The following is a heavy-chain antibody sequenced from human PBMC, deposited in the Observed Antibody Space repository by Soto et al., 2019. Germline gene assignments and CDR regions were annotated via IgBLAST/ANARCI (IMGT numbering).Heavy chain of an antibody. CDR3: AKVTAYYYDSSGPLIDY. CDR2: ISDSGGST. D-gene: IGHD3-22*01. Sequence: GGSLRLSCAASGFTFSRYAMSWVRQAPGKGLEWVSAISDSGGSTYYADSVKGRFTISRDNSKNTLYLQMNSLRAEDTAVYYCAKVTAYYYDSSGPLIDYWGQGTLVTVSS. CDR1: GFTFSRYA. V-gene: IGHV3-23*01. J-gene: IGHJ4*02.